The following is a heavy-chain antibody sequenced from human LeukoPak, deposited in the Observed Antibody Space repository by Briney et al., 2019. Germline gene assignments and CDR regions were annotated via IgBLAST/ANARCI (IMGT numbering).Heavy chain of an antibody. Sequence: SVKVSCKASGYIFTSYGISWVRQAPGQGLEWMGWISAYNGNTNYAQKLQGRVTMTTDTSTSTAYMELRSLRSDDTAVYYCARTPRRLDYFDYWGQGTLVTVSS. CDR2: ISAYNGNT. J-gene: IGHJ4*02. V-gene: IGHV1-18*01. CDR1: GYIFTSYG. D-gene: IGHD2-15*01. CDR3: ARTPRRLDYFDY.